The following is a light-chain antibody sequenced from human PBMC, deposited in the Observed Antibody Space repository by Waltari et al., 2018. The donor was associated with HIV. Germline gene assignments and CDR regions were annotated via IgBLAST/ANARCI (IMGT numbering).Light chain of an antibody. Sequence: QSVLTQPPSASGTPGQRVAISCSGSRSNIGNNSVTWYRQRPGTAPSLLIHSDNQRPSGVPDRFSGSKSGTSASLVISGLQSEDEAYYYCASWDDSLNGGGVFGGGTKLTVL. CDR1: RSNIGNNS. CDR3: ASWDDSLNGGGV. CDR2: SDN. J-gene: IGLJ3*02. V-gene: IGLV1-44*01.